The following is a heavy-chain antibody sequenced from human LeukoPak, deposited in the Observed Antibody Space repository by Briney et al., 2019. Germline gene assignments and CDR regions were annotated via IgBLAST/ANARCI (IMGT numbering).Heavy chain of an antibody. CDR1: GFTFSNYA. J-gene: IGHJ4*02. V-gene: IGHV3-23*01. D-gene: IGHD1-1*01. CDR2: ISGGGGPT. CDR3: GTVFDY. Sequence: PGGSLRLSCAASGFTFSNYAMSWVRQAPGKGLEWVSAISGGGGPTYYADSVKGRFTISRDNSKNTVYLQMNSLRAEDTAVYYCGTVFDYWGQGTLVTVYS.